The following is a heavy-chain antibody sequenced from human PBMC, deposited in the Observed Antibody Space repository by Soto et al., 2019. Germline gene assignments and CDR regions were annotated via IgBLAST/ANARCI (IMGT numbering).Heavy chain of an antibody. Sequence: ASVKVSCKASGYTFTGYYMHWVRQAPGQGLEWMGWINPNSGGTNYAQKFQGWVTMTRETSISTAYMELRRLRSDDTAVYYCAREHPGDYGYYYYGMDVWGQGTTVTVSS. J-gene: IGHJ6*02. CDR3: AREHPGDYGYYYYGMDV. V-gene: IGHV1-2*04. CDR2: INPNSGGT. D-gene: IGHD3-16*01. CDR1: GYTFTGYY.